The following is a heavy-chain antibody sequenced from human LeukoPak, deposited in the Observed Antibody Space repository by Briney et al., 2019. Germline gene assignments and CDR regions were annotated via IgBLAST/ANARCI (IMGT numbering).Heavy chain of an antibody. CDR1: GGSISSGGYS. V-gene: IGHV4-39*07. Sequence: PSETLSLTCAVSGGSISSGGYSWGWIRQPPGKGLEWIGSVYYSGSTYYNPSLKSRVTISVDTSKNQFSLNRISVTAADTAYYMDVGGKRTTVTGSS. CDR3: V. J-gene: IGHJ6*03. CDR2: VYYSGST.